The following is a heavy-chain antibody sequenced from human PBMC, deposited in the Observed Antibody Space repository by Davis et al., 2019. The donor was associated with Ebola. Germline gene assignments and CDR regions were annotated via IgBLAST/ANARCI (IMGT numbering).Heavy chain of an antibody. J-gene: IGHJ4*02. CDR2: ITTDESWT. CDR3: VKADSSSSDDFDF. D-gene: IGHD6-13*01. V-gene: IGHV3-74*01. Sequence: GESLKISCAASGFTFRPSWMHWVRQVPGKGLEWVSRITTDESWTNYADSVRGRFTISRDNARHSLSLQMNSLRPDDTALYFCVKADSSSSDDFDFWGQGTQVTVSS. CDR1: GFTFRPSW.